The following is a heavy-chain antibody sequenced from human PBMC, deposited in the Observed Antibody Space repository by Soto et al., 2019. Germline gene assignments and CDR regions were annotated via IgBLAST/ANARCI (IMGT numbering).Heavy chain of an antibody. CDR1: GYSFTSYG. V-gene: IGHV1-18*01. J-gene: IGHJ5*02. D-gene: IGHD3-22*01. CDR2: ISAYNGNT. Sequence: ASVKVSCKASGYSFTSYGISWVRQAPGQGLEWMGWISAYNGNTNYAQKLQGRVTMTTDTSTSTAYMELRSLRSDDTAVYYCARVKGSGYHNWFDPWGQGTLVTVSS. CDR3: ARVKGSGYHNWFDP.